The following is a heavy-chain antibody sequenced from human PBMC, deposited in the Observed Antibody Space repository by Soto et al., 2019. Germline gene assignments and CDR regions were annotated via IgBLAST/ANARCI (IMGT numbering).Heavy chain of an antibody. Sequence: PGGSLRLSCAASGFTFSDYYMSWIRQAPGKGLEWVSYISSSGSAIYYADSVKGRFTISRDNAKNSLYLQMNSLRAEDTAVYYCARGGYSSSWYGPKEYYYYMDVWGKGTTVTVSS. CDR1: GFTFSDYY. CDR3: ARGGYSSSWYGPKEYYYYMDV. J-gene: IGHJ6*03. V-gene: IGHV3-11*01. D-gene: IGHD6-13*01. CDR2: ISSSGSAI.